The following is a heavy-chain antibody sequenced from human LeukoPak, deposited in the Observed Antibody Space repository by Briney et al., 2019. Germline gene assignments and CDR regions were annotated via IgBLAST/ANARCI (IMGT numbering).Heavy chain of an antibody. CDR3: VKADYYDSSGYIDY. V-gene: IGHV3-23*01. J-gene: IGHJ4*02. CDR2: ISGSGGST. D-gene: IGHD3-22*01. CDR1: GFTFSSNA. Sequence: GGSLRLSCAAFGFTFSSNAMSWVRQAPEKGLDWVSTISGSGGSTYYADSVRGRFTISRDNSKNTLYLQMNSLRAEDTAVYYCVKADYYDSSGYIDYWGQGTLVTVSS.